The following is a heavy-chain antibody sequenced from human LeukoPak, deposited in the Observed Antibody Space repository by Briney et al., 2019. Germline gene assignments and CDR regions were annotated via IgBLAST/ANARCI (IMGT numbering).Heavy chain of an antibody. CDR3: AREGPIVGATHLVDY. CDR2: INPNSGST. D-gene: IGHD1-26*01. Sequence: ASVKVSCKASGYTFTDYYMHWVRQAPGQGLEWMGWINPNSGSTNYAQKFRGRVTMTRDTSISTAYMELSRLRSDDTAVYYCAREGPIVGATHLVDYWGQGTLVTVSS. V-gene: IGHV1-2*02. CDR1: GYTFTDYY. J-gene: IGHJ4*02.